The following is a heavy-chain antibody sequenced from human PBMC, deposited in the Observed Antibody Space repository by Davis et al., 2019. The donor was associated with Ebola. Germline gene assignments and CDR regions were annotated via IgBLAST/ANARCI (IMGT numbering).Heavy chain of an antibody. D-gene: IGHD6-13*01. V-gene: IGHV4-34*01. CDR1: GGSFSGYY. CDR3: ARGRSSSWGGWFDP. CDR2: INHSGST. Sequence: SETLSLTCAVYGGSFSGYYWSWIRPPQRKGLEWIGEINHSGSTNYNPSRKSRVTISVDTSKNQFSLKLSSVTAADPAVYYCARGRSSSWGGWFDPWGQGTLVTVSS. J-gene: IGHJ5*02.